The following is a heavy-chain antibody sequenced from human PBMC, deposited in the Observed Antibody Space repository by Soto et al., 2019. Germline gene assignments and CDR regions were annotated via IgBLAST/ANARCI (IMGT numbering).Heavy chain of an antibody. Sequence: QVQLVQSGAEVKKPGSSVKVSCKASGGTFSSYAISWVRQAPGQGLEWMGGIIPIFGTANYAQKFQGRVTITADEXXSXAXXELSSLRSEDTAVYYCARVRSYSSSFGYYYYGMDVWGQGTTVTVSS. D-gene: IGHD6-13*01. V-gene: IGHV1-69*12. J-gene: IGHJ6*02. CDR1: GGTFSSYA. CDR3: ARVRSYSSSFGYYYYGMDV. CDR2: IIPIFGTA.